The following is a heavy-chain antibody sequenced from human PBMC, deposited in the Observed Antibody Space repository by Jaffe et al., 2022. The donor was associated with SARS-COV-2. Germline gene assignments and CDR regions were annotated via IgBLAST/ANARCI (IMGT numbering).Heavy chain of an antibody. CDR1: GFTFSSYS. CDR3: ARDMFRYDYVWGSYRPTYYYYGMDV. D-gene: IGHD3-16*02. CDR2: ISSSSSYI. J-gene: IGHJ6*02. V-gene: IGHV3-21*01. Sequence: EVQLVESGGGLVKPGGSLRLSCAASGFTFSSYSMNWVRQAPGKGLEWVSSISSSSSYIYYADSVKGRFTISRDNAKNSLYLQMNSLRAEDTAVYYCARDMFRYDYVWGSYRPTYYYYGMDVWGQGTTVTVSS.